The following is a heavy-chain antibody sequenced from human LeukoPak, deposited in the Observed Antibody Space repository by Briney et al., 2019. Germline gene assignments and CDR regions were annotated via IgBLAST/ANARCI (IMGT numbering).Heavy chain of an antibody. CDR1: GYTFTNYY. V-gene: IGHV1-46*04. Sequence: ASVKVSCKASGYTFTNYYMHWVRQAPGQGLEWMGIINPSGGSTSYAQKLQGRVTMTRDTSTSTVYMELSSLRSEDTAVYYCARFSYGGGGYFDYWGQGTLVTVSS. CDR3: ARFSYGGGGYFDY. CDR2: INPSGGST. J-gene: IGHJ4*02. D-gene: IGHD5-18*01.